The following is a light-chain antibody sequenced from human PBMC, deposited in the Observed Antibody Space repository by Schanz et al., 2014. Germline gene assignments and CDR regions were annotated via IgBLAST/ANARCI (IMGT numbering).Light chain of an antibody. J-gene: IGLJ3*02. CDR1: SSDNL. Sequence: QSALTQPTSVSGSPGQSITISCTGTSSDNLVSWYQQHPGKAPKLLIYEGSKWPSGVSNRFSGSKSGNTASLTISGLQADDEAVYYCQSYDSSLSGWVFGGGTKLTVL. CDR3: QSYDSSLSGWV. CDR2: EGS. V-gene: IGLV2-14*02.